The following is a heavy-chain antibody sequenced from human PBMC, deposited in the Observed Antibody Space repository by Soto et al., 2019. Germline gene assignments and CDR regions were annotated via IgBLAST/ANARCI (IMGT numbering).Heavy chain of an antibody. V-gene: IGHV1-69*01. J-gene: IGHJ6*02. CDR3: ASSAGLDHLLNYYGLNV. CDR2: IIPVLGTP. Sequence: QVLLVRSSAEVKKPGSSVKVSCKASGGTFTSTAFSWVRQAPGQGLEWMGGIIPVLGTPNYAQKFQARLTVTADASTTTVHMELSSLRSDDTAVYYCASSAGLDHLLNYYGLNVWGQGTTVTVS. D-gene: IGHD6-13*01. CDR1: GGTFTSTA.